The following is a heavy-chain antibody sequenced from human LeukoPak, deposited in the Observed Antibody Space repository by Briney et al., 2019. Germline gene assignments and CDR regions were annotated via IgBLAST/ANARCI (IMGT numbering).Heavy chain of an antibody. Sequence: SETLSLTCTVSGGPISSYYWSWIRQPAGKGLEWIGRIYTSRSTNYNPSLKSRVTMSVDTSKNQFSLKLSSVTAADTAVYYCARDEGFRAAAGTFYYYWGQGTLVTVSS. CDR1: GGPISSYY. J-gene: IGHJ4*02. V-gene: IGHV4-4*07. D-gene: IGHD6-13*01. CDR2: IYTSRST. CDR3: ARDEGFRAAAGTFYYY.